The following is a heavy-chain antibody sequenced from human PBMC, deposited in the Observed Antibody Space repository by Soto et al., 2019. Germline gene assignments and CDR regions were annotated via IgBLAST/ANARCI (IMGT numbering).Heavy chain of an antibody. CDR1: GGSISSYY. Sequence: PSETLSLTCTVSGGSISSYYWSWIRQPAGKGLEWIGRIYTSGSTNYNPSLKSRVTMSVDTSKNQFSLKLSSVTAADTAVYYCATSITIFGVVPAPHLNSENYGMDVWGQGTTVTVSS. CDR3: ATSITIFGVVPAPHLNSENYGMDV. CDR2: IYTSGST. D-gene: IGHD3-3*01. J-gene: IGHJ6*02. V-gene: IGHV4-4*07.